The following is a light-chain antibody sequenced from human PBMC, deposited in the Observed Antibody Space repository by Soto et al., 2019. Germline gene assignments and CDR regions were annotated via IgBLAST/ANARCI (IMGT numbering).Light chain of an antibody. Sequence: DIQMTQSPSSLSASVGDRDTITCRASQGISDYLAWYQQKPAKVPKLLIYAASTLQSGIPSRFSGSGSGTDFTLTISSLQPEDVASYYCQNYDNAPLTFGGGTKVEIK. CDR2: AAS. CDR3: QNYDNAPLT. V-gene: IGKV1-27*01. CDR1: QGISDY. J-gene: IGKJ4*02.